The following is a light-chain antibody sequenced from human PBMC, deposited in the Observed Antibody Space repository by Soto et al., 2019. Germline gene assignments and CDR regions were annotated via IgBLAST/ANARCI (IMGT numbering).Light chain of an antibody. CDR3: SSYTSSSTLVV. CDR1: SSDIGDYNY. CDR2: EVS. Sequence: QSALTQPASVSGSPGQSITISCTGTSSDIGDYNYVSWCQQHPGKAPKLMIYEVSNRPSGVSNRFSGSKSGNTASLTISGLQAEDEAHYYCSSYTSSSTLVVFGGGTEVTVL. V-gene: IGLV2-14*01. J-gene: IGLJ2*01.